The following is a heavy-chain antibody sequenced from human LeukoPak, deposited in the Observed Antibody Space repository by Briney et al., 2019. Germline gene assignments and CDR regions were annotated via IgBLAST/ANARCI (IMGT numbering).Heavy chain of an antibody. V-gene: IGHV1-18*01. D-gene: IGHD3-9*01. CDR3: ARVRDDILTGYYQFDY. Sequence: GSVKVYCKASGYTFTSYGISWVRQAPGQGLEWMGWISAYNGNTNYAQKFQGRVTMTTDTSTSTAYMELRSLRSDDTAVYFCARVRDDILTGYYQFDYWGQGTRVTVSS. CDR2: ISAYNGNT. J-gene: IGHJ4*02. CDR1: GYTFTSYG.